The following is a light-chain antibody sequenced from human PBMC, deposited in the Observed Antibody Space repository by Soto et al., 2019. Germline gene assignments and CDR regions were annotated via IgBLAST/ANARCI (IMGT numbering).Light chain of an antibody. Sequence: EIVLTQSPATLSLSPGERATLSCRSSQSINTYLGWYQQKPGQAPRLLMYDASNRATGIPARFSGSGSGTDFTLTISSLEPEDFAVYYCQQRYNWPLTVGAGTKVDSK. CDR1: QSINTY. V-gene: IGKV3-11*01. CDR2: DAS. J-gene: IGKJ4*01. CDR3: QQRYNWPLT.